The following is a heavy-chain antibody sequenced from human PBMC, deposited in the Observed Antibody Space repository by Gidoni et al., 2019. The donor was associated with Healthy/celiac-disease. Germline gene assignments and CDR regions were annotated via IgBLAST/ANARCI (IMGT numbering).Heavy chain of an antibody. J-gene: IGHJ4*02. CDR2: IGGSGGST. Sequence: EVQLLESGGGLVQPGGSLRLSCAASGFTFSSYAMSWVRQAPGQGLGWVSAIGGSGGSTYYADSVKGRFTISRDNSKNTLYLQMNSLRAEDTAVYYCAKDRVTMVRGVIDYWGQGTLVTVSS. CDR3: AKDRVTMVRGVIDY. CDR1: GFTFSSYA. V-gene: IGHV3-23*01. D-gene: IGHD3-10*01.